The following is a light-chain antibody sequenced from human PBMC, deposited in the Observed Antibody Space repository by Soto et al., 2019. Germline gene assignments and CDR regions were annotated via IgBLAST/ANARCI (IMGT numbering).Light chain of an antibody. CDR1: SSDVGRYDY. V-gene: IGLV2-11*01. CDR3: CSFAGSFSYV. J-gene: IGLJ1*01. Sequence: LTQPRSMSGSPGQSVTISCTGTSSDVGRYDYVSWYQQHPGKAPKLIIYDVTERPAGVPDRFSGSKSGNTASLTISGLQAEDEADYSCCSFAGSFSYVFGGGTKVTVL. CDR2: DVT.